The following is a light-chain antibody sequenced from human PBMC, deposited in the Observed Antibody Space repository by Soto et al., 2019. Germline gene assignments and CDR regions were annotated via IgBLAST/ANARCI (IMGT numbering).Light chain of an antibody. V-gene: IGKV3-20*01. CDR1: QTVSGNY. CDR3: QQYFKSPWP. CDR2: GAS. Sequence: RVMPQSPATLSLSPGDRATLSCGASQTVSGNYLAWYQQKPGQVPRLLIYGASSRAIGIPDRFSGSGSGTDFALTISRLEPEDFAVYYCQQYFKSPWPFGQGTKVDIK. J-gene: IGKJ1*01.